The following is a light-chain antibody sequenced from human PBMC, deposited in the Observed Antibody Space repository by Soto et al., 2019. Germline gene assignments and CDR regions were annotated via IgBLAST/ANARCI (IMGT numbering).Light chain of an antibody. CDR2: YDN. V-gene: IGLV1-44*01. Sequence: QPVLTQPPSASGTPGQRVTISCSGSNSNIGSNTVNWYQPLPGTAPKLLIYYDNLRPSGVPDRISGSKSGTSASLAISGLQSDDEADYYCAAWDDSLNGRVFGTGTKVTVL. CDR1: NSNIGSNT. CDR3: AAWDDSLNGRV. J-gene: IGLJ1*01.